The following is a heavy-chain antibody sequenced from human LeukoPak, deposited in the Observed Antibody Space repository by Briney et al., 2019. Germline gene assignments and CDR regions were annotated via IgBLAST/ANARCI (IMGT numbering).Heavy chain of an antibody. V-gene: IGHV1-2*02. CDR2: INPNSGGT. J-gene: IGHJ2*01. CDR3: ATPPLVTTVTKAWYFDL. D-gene: IGHD4-17*01. Sequence: GPVKVSCQTSGYSFPDYYMHWVRQAPGQGLEWMGWINPNSGGTSSAQKFQGRVTMTRDTSISTAYMELSRLRSDDTAVYYCATPPLVTTVTKAWYFDLWGRGTLVTVSS. CDR1: GYSFPDYY.